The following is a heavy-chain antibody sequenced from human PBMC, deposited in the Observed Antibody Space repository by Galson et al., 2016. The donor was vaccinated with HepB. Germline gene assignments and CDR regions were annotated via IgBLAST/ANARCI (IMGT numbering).Heavy chain of an antibody. V-gene: IGHV1-46*01. J-gene: IGHJ4*02. CDR1: GYTFTNYY. CDR3: ARGPLSWNDPLQFDS. D-gene: IGHD1-1*01. Sequence: SVKVSCKASGYTFTNYYMHWVRQAPGQGLEWMGLINPGVGSTRYAQKFQGTVTMTRDTSTSTVYMDLSSLRSEDTAVDFCARGPLSWNDPLQFDSCGQGTLVTVSS. CDR2: INPGVGST.